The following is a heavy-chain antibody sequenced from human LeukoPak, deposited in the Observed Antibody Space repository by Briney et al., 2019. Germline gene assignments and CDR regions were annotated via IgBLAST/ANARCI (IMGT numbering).Heavy chain of an antibody. CDR2: IYHSGSA. J-gene: IGHJ4*02. Sequence: PSETLSLTCAVSGGSISSSNWWSWVRQPPGKGLEWIGEIYHSGSANYNPSLKSRVTISVDKSKNQFSLKLSSVTAADTAVYYCARDDDFWSGLYFDYWGQGTLVTVSS. CDR1: GGSISSSNW. V-gene: IGHV4-4*02. CDR3: ARDDDFWSGLYFDY. D-gene: IGHD3-3*01.